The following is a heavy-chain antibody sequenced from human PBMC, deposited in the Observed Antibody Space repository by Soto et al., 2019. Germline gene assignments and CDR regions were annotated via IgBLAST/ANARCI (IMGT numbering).Heavy chain of an antibody. CDR3: ARDGTFRYSSGWIPFDY. D-gene: IGHD6-19*01. Sequence: QVQLVQSGAEVKKPGASVKVSCKASGYTFTSYGISWVRQAPGQGLEWMGWISAYNGNTNYAQKLQGRVTMSTDTSTSTAYMELRSLRSDDTAVYYCARDGTFRYSSGWIPFDYWGQGTLVTVSS. CDR1: GYTFTSYG. J-gene: IGHJ4*02. CDR2: ISAYNGNT. V-gene: IGHV1-18*04.